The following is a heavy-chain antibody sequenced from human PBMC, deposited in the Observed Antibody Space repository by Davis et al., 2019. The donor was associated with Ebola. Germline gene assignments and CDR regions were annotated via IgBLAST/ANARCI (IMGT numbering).Heavy chain of an antibody. J-gene: IGHJ6*02. CDR3: ARDLGSSWEPYYYGMDV. D-gene: IGHD6-13*01. V-gene: IGHV1-18*04. CDR2: INPHNGNT. CDR1: GYTFTNYG. Sequence: ASVKVSCKASGYTFTNYGITWMRQAPGQGLEWMGWINPHNGNTNYAQNVQGRVIMTSDTSTSTAYMELRSLRSDDTAVYYCARDLGSSWEPYYYGMDVWGQGTTVTVSS.